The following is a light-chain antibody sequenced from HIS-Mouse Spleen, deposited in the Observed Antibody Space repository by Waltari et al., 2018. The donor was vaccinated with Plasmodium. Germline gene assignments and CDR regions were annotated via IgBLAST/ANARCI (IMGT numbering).Light chain of an antibody. CDR1: SIDVGGYNY. CDR3: SSYTSSSTRV. J-gene: IGLJ2*01. CDR2: EVS. Sequence: QSALTQPASVSGSLGHSITISCPGPSIDVGGYNYFSWYQQHPGKAPKLMIYEVSNRPSGVSNRFSGSKSGNTASLTISGLQAEDEADYYCSSYTSSSTRVFGGGTKLTVL. V-gene: IGLV2-14*01.